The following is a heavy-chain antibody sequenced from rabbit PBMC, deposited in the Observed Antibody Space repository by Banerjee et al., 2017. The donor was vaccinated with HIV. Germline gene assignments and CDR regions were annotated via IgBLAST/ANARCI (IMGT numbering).Heavy chain of an antibody. CDR1: GFDFSRYY. D-gene: IGHD6-1*01. CDR3: AIYAVYGYLRL. Sequence: QLKEFGGGLVQPGGSLKLSCKASGFDFSRYYMSWVRQAPGMGLEWIGYIDPVVGSTYYATWVNGQFTISSHNAQNTLYLQLNNLTVADTATYFCAIYAVYGYLRLWGQGTLVTVS. V-gene: IGHV1S7*01. J-gene: IGHJ3*01. CDR2: IDPVVGST.